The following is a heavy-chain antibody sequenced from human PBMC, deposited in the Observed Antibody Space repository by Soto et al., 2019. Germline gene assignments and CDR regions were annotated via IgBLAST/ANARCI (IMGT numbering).Heavy chain of an antibody. CDR2: IYPDDSDS. D-gene: IGHD4-17*01. CDR1: GYKFTTYW. J-gene: IGHJ4*02. V-gene: IGHV5-51*01. CDR3: VATYGDYLDY. Sequence: GESLKISCKGSGYKFTTYWIGWVRQMPGKGLEWMAIIYPDDSDSRYSPSFQGQVTISADKSISTAYLQWSSLKASDTAIYYCVATYGDYLDYWGQGTLATVSS.